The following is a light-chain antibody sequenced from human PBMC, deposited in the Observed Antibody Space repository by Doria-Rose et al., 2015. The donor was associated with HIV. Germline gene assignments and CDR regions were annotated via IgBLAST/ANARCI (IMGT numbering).Light chain of an antibody. CDR2: AAS. V-gene: IGKV1-39*01. J-gene: IGKJ1*01. CDR1: QTVSTY. Sequence: HSSLSASIGDRVTITCRASQTVSTYLNWFQQEPGKAPKLLIYAASRLQSGVPSRFSGSGSGTDFTLTISGLQPGDFATYYCQQTYSSPPWTFGQGTKVEMK. CDR3: QQTYSSPPWT.